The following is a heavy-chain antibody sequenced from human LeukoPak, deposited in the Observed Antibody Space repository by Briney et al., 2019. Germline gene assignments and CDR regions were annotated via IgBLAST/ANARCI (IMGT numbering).Heavy chain of an antibody. J-gene: IGHJ4*02. D-gene: IGHD5-18*01. CDR2: ISAYNGNT. CDR1: GYTFTSYG. V-gene: IGHV1-18*01. Sequence: ASVKVSCKASGYTFTSYGISWVRQAPGQGLEWMGWISAYNGNTNYAQKLQGRATITTDTSTSTAYMELRSLRSDDTAVYYCARDPSGGGYSYGVIDYWGQGTLVTVSS. CDR3: ARDPSGGGYSYGVIDY.